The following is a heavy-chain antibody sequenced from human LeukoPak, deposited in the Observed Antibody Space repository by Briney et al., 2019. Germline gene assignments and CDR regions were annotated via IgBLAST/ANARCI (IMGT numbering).Heavy chain of an antibody. CDR3: AKDSLGGPYFFHY. D-gene: IGHD3-16*01. CDR2: IGGTGVRT. CDR1: GFTFISYS. Sequence: GGSLRLSCAASGFTFISYSMNWVRQAPGKGLEWVSTIGGTGVRTYYADSVKGRFTISRDNSKNTLYLQINSLIAEDTAVYFCAKDSLGGPYFFHYWGQGTLVTVSS. V-gene: IGHV3-23*01. J-gene: IGHJ4*02.